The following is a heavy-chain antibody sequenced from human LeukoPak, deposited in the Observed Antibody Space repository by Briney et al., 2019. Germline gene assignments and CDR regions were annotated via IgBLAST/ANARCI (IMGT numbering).Heavy chain of an antibody. V-gene: IGHV1-46*01. CDR3: ARDRGHYDSSGYTPDY. Sequence: ASVKVSCKASGYTFTSYYMHWVRQAPGQGLEWMGIINPSGGSTSYAQKFQGRVTMTRDTSTSTVYMELSSLRSEDTGVYYCARDRGHYDSSGYTPDYWGQGTLVTVSS. J-gene: IGHJ4*02. D-gene: IGHD3-22*01. CDR2: INPSGGST. CDR1: GYTFTSYY.